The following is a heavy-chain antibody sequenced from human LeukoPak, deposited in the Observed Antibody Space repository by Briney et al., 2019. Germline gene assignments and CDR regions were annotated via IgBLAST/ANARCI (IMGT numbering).Heavy chain of an antibody. CDR1: GYTFTGYY. V-gene: IGHV1-2*02. CDR3: ARTKNLYPGWFDP. J-gene: IGHJ5*02. D-gene: IGHD1-14*01. CDR2: ITPHNGGT. Sequence: ASVKVSCRASGYTFTGYYIHWVRQAPGQGLEWMGWITPHNGGTNYAQKFQGGVTMTRDTSISTAYMELSRLRSDDTAVYYCARTKNLYPGWFDPWGQGTLVTVSS.